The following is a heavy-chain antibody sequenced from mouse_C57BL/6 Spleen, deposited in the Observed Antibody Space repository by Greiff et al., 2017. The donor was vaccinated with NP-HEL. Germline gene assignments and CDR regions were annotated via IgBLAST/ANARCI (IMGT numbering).Heavy chain of an antibody. CDR2: ISSGSSTI. CDR3: ASIWFYGNHAMDY. V-gene: IGHV5-17*01. J-gene: IGHJ4*01. Sequence: EVQVVESGGGLVKPGGSLKLSCAASGFTFSDYGMHWVRQAPEKGLEWVAYISSGSSTIYYADTVKGRFTISRDNAKNTLFLQMTSLRSEDTAMYYCASIWFYGNHAMDYWGQGTSVTVSS. D-gene: IGHD2-1*01. CDR1: GFTFSDYG.